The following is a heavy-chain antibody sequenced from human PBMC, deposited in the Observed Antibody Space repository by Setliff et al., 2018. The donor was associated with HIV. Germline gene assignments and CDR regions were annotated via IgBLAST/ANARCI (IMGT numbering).Heavy chain of an antibody. CDR2: IYTSGST. D-gene: IGHD3-22*01. CDR3: SRASSPQYYGISGYYLA. CDR1: GGSISSASYY. J-gene: IGHJ5*02. V-gene: IGHV4-61*02. Sequence: LSLTCTASGGSISSASYYWSWIRQPAGKGLEWIGRIYTSGSTNYNPSLKSRVTISIDTYKNQFSLKLNSVTAADTAVYYCSRASSPQYYGISGYYLAWGQGTLVTVSS.